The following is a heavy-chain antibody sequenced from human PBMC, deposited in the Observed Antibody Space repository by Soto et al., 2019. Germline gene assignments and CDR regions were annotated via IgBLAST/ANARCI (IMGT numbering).Heavy chain of an antibody. CDR1: GFTFSGSA. CDR3: VRMLDRDY. V-gene: IGHV3-73*01. CDR2: IRSKANSYAT. Sequence: GGSLRLSCAASGFTFSGSAMHWVRQASGKGLEWVGRIRSKANSYATAYAASVKGRFTISRDDSKNTAYLQMNSLRAEDTAVYYCVRMLDRDYWGQGTLVTVSS. D-gene: IGHD3-10*02. J-gene: IGHJ4*02.